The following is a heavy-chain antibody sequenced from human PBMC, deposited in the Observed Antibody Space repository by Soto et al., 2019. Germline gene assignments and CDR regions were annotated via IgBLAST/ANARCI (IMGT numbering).Heavy chain of an antibody. Sequence: QITLKESGPTLVRHPQTLTLTCTFSGFSLTSGVGVGWIHQPPGKALEWLALIYWDDDKRYSPSLKNRLTITKDTSKNQVVLSMTNVGPVDTATYFCAHIDPEIVTVGGHGGFDYWGQGTLVTVSS. D-gene: IGHD5-12*01. CDR2: IYWDDDK. J-gene: IGHJ4*02. CDR1: GFSLTSGVG. CDR3: AHIDPEIVTVGGHGGFDY. V-gene: IGHV2-5*02.